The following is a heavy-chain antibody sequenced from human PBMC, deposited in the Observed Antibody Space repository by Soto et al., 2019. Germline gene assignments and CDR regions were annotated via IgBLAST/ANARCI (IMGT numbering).Heavy chain of an antibody. CDR3: ARDNSGSFLDY. Sequence: QVQLVESGGGVVQPGRSLRLSCAASGFTFSSYAMHWVRQAPGKGLEWVAVISYDGSNKYYADSVKGRFTISRDNSKNTLYLQMNSLRAEDTAVYYCARDNSGSFLDYWGQGTLVTVSS. V-gene: IGHV3-30-3*01. D-gene: IGHD1-26*01. CDR2: ISYDGSNK. J-gene: IGHJ4*02. CDR1: GFTFSSYA.